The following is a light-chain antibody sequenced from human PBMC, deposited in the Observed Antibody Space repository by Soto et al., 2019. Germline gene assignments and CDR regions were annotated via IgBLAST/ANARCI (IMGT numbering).Light chain of an antibody. J-gene: IGKJ2*01. Sequence: DIQMTQSPSSLSASVGDRVTITCRASQSISSYLNWYQQKPGKAPKLLIYGASNLQSGVPSRFSGGGSGTEFTLTISSLQPEHFATYYCQQSYSPVRNIFGQGTKLEI. CDR2: GAS. CDR3: QQSYSPVRNI. V-gene: IGKV1-39*01. CDR1: QSISSY.